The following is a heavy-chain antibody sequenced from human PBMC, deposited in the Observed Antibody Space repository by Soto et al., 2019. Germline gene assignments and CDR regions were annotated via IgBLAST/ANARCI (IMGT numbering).Heavy chain of an antibody. CDR2: IYHSGST. CDR3: ARDLDSSGWLGAFDI. J-gene: IGHJ3*02. CDR1: GGSISSGGYS. Sequence: SETLSLTCAVSGGSISSGGYSWSWIRQPPGKGLEWIGYIYHSGSTYYNPSLKSRVTISVDRSKNQFSLKLSSVTAADTAVYYCARDLDSSGWLGAFDIWGQGTMVTVSS. V-gene: IGHV4-30-2*01. D-gene: IGHD3-22*01.